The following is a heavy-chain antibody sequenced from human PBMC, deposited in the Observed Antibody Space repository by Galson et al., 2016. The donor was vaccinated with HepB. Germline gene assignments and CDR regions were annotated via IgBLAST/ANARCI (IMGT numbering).Heavy chain of an antibody. V-gene: IGHV3-11*04. Sequence: SLRLSCAASGFTFSDYYMSWIRQAPGKGLEWVSYISGSTDTIYYADSVAGRFTISRDNAKNSLYLQMNSLRDEDTAVYYCATDLVINYDFWSGYFHYGMDVWGQGTTVTVSS. J-gene: IGHJ6*02. CDR3: ATDLVINYDFWSGYFHYGMDV. CDR2: ISGSTDTI. D-gene: IGHD3-3*01. CDR1: GFTFSDYY.